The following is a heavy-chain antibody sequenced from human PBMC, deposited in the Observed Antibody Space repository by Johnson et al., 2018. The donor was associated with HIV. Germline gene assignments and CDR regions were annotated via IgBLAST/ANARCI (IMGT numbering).Heavy chain of an antibody. Sequence: QEQLVESGGGVVQPGRSLRLSCAASGFTFSSYAMHWVRQAPCKGLEWVAVISYDGSNKYYADSVKGRFTISRDNAKNSLYLEMNSLRAEDTAVYYCARSTYCGGDGYSGAFDIWGQGTMVTVSS. D-gene: IGHD2-21*01. CDR2: ISYDGSNK. J-gene: IGHJ3*02. V-gene: IGHV3-30-3*01. CDR3: ARSTYCGGDGYSGAFDI. CDR1: GFTFSSYA.